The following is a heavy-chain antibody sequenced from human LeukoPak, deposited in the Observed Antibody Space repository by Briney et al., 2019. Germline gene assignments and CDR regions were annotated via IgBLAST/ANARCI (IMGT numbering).Heavy chain of an antibody. CDR1: GDSISSYY. D-gene: IGHD2-15*01. CDR2: VYYSGST. J-gene: IGHJ6*02. Sequence: SETLPLTCTVSGDSISSYYWSWIRQPPGKGLEWIGYVYYSGSTNYNPSLKSRVTISVDTSKTQFSLRLSSVTAADTAVYYCARHLGPGWHAMDVWGQGTTVTVSS. CDR3: ARHLGPGWHAMDV. V-gene: IGHV4-59*08.